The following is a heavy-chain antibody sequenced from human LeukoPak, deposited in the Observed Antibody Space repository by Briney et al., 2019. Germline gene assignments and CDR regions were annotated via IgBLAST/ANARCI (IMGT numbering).Heavy chain of an antibody. V-gene: IGHV1-18*01. Sequence: ASVKVSCKASGYTFTSYDISWVRQAPGQGLEWMGWISAYNGNTNYAQKLQGRVTMTTDTSTSTAYMELRSLRSDDTAVYYCARVRVRYYDSSGQFVPSDAFDIWGQGTMVTVSS. CDR3: ARVRVRYYDSSGQFVPSDAFDI. D-gene: IGHD3-22*01. CDR1: GYTFTSYD. CDR2: ISAYNGNT. J-gene: IGHJ3*02.